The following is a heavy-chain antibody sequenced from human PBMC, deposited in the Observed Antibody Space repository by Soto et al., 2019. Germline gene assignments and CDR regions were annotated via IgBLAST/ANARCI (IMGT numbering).Heavy chain of an antibody. CDR2: IYDSGSA. Sequence: QVQLQESGPGLVKPSETLSLTCTVSGGSISSSTYYWGWIRQPPGKGLEWVGFIYDSGSAYYNPSLKSRVTISIDTSKNQFSLTLTSVTAADTAVFYCARHGVDYGDNASYYYYGMDVWCRGTTVTVSS. V-gene: IGHV4-39*01. J-gene: IGHJ6*02. CDR1: GGSISSSTYY. CDR3: ARHGVDYGDNASYYYYGMDV. D-gene: IGHD4-17*01.